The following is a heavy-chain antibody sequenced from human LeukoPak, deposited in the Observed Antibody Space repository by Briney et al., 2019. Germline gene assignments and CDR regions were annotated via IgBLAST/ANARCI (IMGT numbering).Heavy chain of an antibody. CDR1: GFTFSSYA. D-gene: IGHD4-17*01. V-gene: IGHV3-30*01. CDR3: ARARGDYYFDY. CDR2: ISYDGSNK. J-gene: IGHJ4*02. Sequence: GGSLRLSCAASGFTFSSYAMSWVRQAPGKGLEWVAVISYDGSNKYYADSVKGRFTISRDNSKNTLYLQMNSLRAEDTAVYYCARARGDYYFDYWGQGTLVTVSS.